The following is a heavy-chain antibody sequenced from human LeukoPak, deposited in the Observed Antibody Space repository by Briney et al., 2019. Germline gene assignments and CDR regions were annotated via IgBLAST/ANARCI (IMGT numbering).Heavy chain of an antibody. CDR3: TTYYYGSGRPDH. Sequence: GGSLRLSCAASGFTFSDSAMHWVRQASGKGLEWVGRIRSKTKSYATAYAASVKGRFTISRDDSKNTAYLQMNSLKTEDTAVYYCTTYYYGSGRPDHWGQGTLVTVSS. V-gene: IGHV3-73*01. CDR1: GFTFSDSA. D-gene: IGHD3-10*01. J-gene: IGHJ5*02. CDR2: IRSKTKSYAT.